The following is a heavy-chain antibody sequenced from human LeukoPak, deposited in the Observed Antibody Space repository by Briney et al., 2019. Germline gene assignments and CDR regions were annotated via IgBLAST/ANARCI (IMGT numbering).Heavy chain of an antibody. V-gene: IGHV1-18*01. CDR2: ISGYNGNT. D-gene: IGHD2-21*02. CDR1: GYTFTNYG. Sequence: GASVKVSCKASGYTFTNYGINWVRQAPGQGLEWMGWISGYNGNTNYAQKLQGRVTMTTDTSTTTAYMELRSLRSDDTAIYYCARDYCTRGGDCYKEDLFDPWGQGTLVTVSS. CDR3: ARDYCTRGGDCYKEDLFDP. J-gene: IGHJ5*02.